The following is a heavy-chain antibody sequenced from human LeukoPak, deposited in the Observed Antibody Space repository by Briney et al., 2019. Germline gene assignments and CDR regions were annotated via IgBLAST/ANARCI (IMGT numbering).Heavy chain of an antibody. Sequence: GASVKVSCKASGYTFTSYDINWVRQATGQGLEWMGWMNPNSGNTGYAQKFQGGVTITRNTSISTAYMELSSLRSEDTAVYYCARDCSSTSCLDAFDIWGQGTMVTVSS. CDR1: GYTFTSYD. CDR2: MNPNSGNT. V-gene: IGHV1-8*01. D-gene: IGHD2-2*01. CDR3: ARDCSSTSCLDAFDI. J-gene: IGHJ3*02.